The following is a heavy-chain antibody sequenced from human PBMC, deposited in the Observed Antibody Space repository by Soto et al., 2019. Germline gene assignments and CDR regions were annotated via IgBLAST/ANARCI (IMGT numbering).Heavy chain of an antibody. CDR3: AKASYCSSTSCYSFVSDY. CDR1: GFTFSSYG. J-gene: IGHJ4*02. Sequence: GGSLRLSCAASGFTFSSYGMHWVRQAPGKGLEWVAVISYDGSNKYYADSVKGRFTISRDNSKNTLYLQMNSLRAEDTAVYYCAKASYCSSTSCYSFVSDYWGQGTLVTVSS. CDR2: ISYDGSNK. D-gene: IGHD2-2*02. V-gene: IGHV3-30*18.